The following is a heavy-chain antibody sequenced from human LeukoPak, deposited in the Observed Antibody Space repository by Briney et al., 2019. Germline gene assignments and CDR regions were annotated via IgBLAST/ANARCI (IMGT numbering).Heavy chain of an antibody. V-gene: IGHV3-23*01. D-gene: IGHD3-3*01. CDR1: GFTFSSYA. CDR2: ISGSGGST. J-gene: IGHJ4*02. CDR3: AKIAGGVPYDFWSGYHDY. Sequence: PGGSLRLSCAASGFTFSSYAMHWVRQAPGKGLEWVSGISGSGGSTYYADSVKGRFTISRDNSKNTLYLQMNSLRAEDTAVYYCAKIAGGVPYDFWSGYHDYWGQGTLVTVSS.